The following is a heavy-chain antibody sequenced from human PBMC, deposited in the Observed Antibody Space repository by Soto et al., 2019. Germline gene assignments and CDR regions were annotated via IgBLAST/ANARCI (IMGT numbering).Heavy chain of an antibody. V-gene: IGHV4-4*02. CDR3: VRDADETAIVPAPWLV. CDR2: IYHSGST. D-gene: IGHD2-21*02. Sequence: QVHLQESGPGLVNPSGTLTLTCAVSGGSISSSHWWGWVRQAPGKGLEWIGEIYHSGSTNYNPSLKSRITRSVDKSKNRFSVNLSSVTAADTAVYYCVRDADETAIVPAPWLVWGRGTMVTVSS. CDR1: GGSISSSHW. J-gene: IGHJ6*02.